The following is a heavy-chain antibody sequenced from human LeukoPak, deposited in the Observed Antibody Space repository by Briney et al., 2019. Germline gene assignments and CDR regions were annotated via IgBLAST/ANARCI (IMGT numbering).Heavy chain of an antibody. D-gene: IGHD3-9*01. CDR2: IKQDGREK. J-gene: IGHJ4*02. Sequence: GGSLRLSCAASGFTFSSYWMSWVRQAPGKGLEWVANIKQDGREKYYVDSVKGRFTISRDNAKNSLYLQMNSLRAEDTAVYYCARVEDYDILTGFDYWGQGTLVTVSS. V-gene: IGHV3-7*01. CDR1: GFTFSSYW. CDR3: ARVEDYDILTGFDY.